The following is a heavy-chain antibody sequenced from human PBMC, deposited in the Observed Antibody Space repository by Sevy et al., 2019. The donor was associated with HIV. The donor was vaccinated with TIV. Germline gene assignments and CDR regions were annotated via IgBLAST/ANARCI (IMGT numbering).Heavy chain of an antibody. J-gene: IGHJ5*02. CDR2: IDYSGST. V-gene: IGHV4-59*01. Sequence: SETLSLTCTVSGGSISSYYWSWIRQPPGKGLEWIGYIDYSGSTNYNPSLKSRVTISVDTSKNQCSLKLSSVTAADTAVYYCARWSTGWFDPWGQGTLVTVSS. CDR3: ARWSTGWFDP. D-gene: IGHD2-15*01. CDR1: GGSISSYY.